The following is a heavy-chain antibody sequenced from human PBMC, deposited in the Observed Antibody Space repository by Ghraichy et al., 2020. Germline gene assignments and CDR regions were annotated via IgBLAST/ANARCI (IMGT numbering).Heavy chain of an antibody. CDR1: GGSISSSSYY. V-gene: IGHV4-39*01. Sequence: SETLSLTCTVSGGSISSSSYYWGWIRQPPGKGLEWIGSIYYSGSTYYNPSLKSRVTISVDTSKNQFSLKLSSVTAADTAVYYCAREIGAAMVIVFDYWGQGTLVTVSS. J-gene: IGHJ4*02. CDR3: AREIGAAMVIVFDY. D-gene: IGHD5-18*01. CDR2: IYYSGST.